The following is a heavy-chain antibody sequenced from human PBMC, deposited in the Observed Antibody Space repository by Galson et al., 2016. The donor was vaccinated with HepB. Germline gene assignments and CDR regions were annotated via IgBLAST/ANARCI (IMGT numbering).Heavy chain of an antibody. CDR1: GFTFSDYS. D-gene: IGHD5-24*01. CDR2: ISSDSSPI. Sequence: SLRLSCAASGFTFSDYSMTWVRQAPGKGLEWVSYISSDSSPISCADSVKGRFTISRDNAKTSLFLQMNSLRDEDTAVYYCARVRGWLQGAYYFDYWGQGTLVSVSS. CDR3: ARVRGWLQGAYYFDY. V-gene: IGHV3-48*02. J-gene: IGHJ4*02.